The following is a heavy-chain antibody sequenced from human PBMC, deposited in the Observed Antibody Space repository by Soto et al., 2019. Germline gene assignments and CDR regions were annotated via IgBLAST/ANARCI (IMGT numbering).Heavy chain of an antibody. D-gene: IGHD6-13*01. Sequence: PGGSLRLSCAASGFTFSHYAMHWVRQASGKGLEWVGRIRSKANSYATAYAASVKGRFTISRDDSKNTAYLQMNSLKTEDTAVYYCTRVAAAGTHYWGQGTLVTVSS. CDR3: TRVAAAGTHY. J-gene: IGHJ4*02. CDR1: GFTFSHYA. CDR2: IRSKANSYAT. V-gene: IGHV3-73*01.